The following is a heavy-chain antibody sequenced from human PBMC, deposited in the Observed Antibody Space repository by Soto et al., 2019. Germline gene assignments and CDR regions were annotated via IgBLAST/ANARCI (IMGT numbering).Heavy chain of an antibody. CDR3: AGAGRYSYGYREDAFDI. D-gene: IGHD5-18*01. CDR1: GFTFSSYW. V-gene: IGHV3-7*01. CDR2: IKQDGSEK. Sequence: GGSLRLSCAASGFTFSSYWMSWVRQAPGKGLEWVANIKQDGSEKYYVDSAKGRFTISRDNAKNSLYLQMNSLRAEDTAVYYCAGAGRYSYGYREDAFDIWGQGTMVTVSS. J-gene: IGHJ3*02.